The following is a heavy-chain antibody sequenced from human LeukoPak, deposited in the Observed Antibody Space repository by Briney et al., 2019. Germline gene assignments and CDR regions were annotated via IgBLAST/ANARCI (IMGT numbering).Heavy chain of an antibody. V-gene: IGHV3-7*03. J-gene: IGHJ4*02. Sequence: GGSLRLSCAASGFTFRGFLMSWVRQTPGKGLEWVANIKQDGSEKYYADSVKGRFTISRDNTKNSLSLQMNSLRSEDTAVYYCARVAYHRLDYWGQGTLVTVSS. CDR1: GFTFRGFL. CDR3: ARVAYHRLDY. CDR2: IKQDGSEK. D-gene: IGHD1-14*01.